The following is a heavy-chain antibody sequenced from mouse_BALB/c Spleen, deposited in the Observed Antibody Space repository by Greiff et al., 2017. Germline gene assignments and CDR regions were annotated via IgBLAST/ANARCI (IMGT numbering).Heavy chain of an antibody. CDR3: ARYGNYALDY. Sequence: EVKVEESGPGLVKPSQSLSLTCTVTGYSITSDYAWNWIRQFPGNKLEWMGYISYSGSTSYNPSLKSRISITRDTSKNQFFLQLNSVTTEDTATYYCARYGNYALDYWGQGTTLTVSS. CDR2: ISYSGST. CDR1: GYSITSDYA. D-gene: IGHD2-1*01. J-gene: IGHJ2*01. V-gene: IGHV3-2*02.